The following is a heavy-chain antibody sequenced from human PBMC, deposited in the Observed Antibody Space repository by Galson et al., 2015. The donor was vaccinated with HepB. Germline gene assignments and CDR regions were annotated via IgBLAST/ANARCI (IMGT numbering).Heavy chain of an antibody. CDR2: IYYSGST. J-gene: IGHJ4*02. Sequence: ETLSLTCTVSGGSISSSSYYWGWIRQPPGKGLEWIGSIYYSGSTYYNSSLKSRVTISVDTSKNQFSLKLSSVTAAGTAVYYCARHARQWLATTPFDYWGQGTLVTVSS. CDR1: GGSISSSSYY. D-gene: IGHD6-19*01. CDR3: ARHARQWLATTPFDY. V-gene: IGHV4-39*01.